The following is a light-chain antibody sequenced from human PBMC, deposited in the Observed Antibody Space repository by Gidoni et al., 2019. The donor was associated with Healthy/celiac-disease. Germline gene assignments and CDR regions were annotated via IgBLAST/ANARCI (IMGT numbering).Light chain of an antibody. J-gene: IGKJ1*01. Sequence: DMVMTQSPLSLPVTPGEPASISCRSSQSLLHSNGYNSLDWYLQKPGQSPQLLISLGSNRASGVPDRFSGSGSGTDFTLKISRVEAEDVGVYYCMQALQTPRAFGQGTKVEIK. V-gene: IGKV2-28*01. CDR3: MQALQTPRA. CDR2: LGS. CDR1: QSLLHSNGYNS.